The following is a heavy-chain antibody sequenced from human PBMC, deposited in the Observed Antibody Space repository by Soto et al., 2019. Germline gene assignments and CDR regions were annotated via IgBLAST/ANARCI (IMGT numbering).Heavy chain of an antibody. J-gene: IGHJ4*02. D-gene: IGHD3-3*01. V-gene: IGHV3-30*18. CDR2: ISYDGSNK. CDR3: AKDYVDYDFWSGYYIGNFPLDY. Sequence: GGSLRLSCAASGFTFSSYGMHWVRQAPGKGLEWVAVISYDGSNKYYADSVKGRFTISRDNSKNTLYLQMNSLRAEDTAVYYCAKDYVDYDFWSGYYIGNFPLDYWGQGTLVTVSS. CDR1: GFTFSSYG.